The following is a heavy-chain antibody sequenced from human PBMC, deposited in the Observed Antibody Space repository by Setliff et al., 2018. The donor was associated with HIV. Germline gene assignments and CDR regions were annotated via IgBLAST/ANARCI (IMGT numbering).Heavy chain of an antibody. J-gene: IGHJ4*02. CDR2: IPYTGTT. D-gene: IGHD3-22*01. CDR3: ARHVARFDYDTGGYYVSHFDY. V-gene: IGHV4-59*01. CDR1: GGSISNYY. Sequence: SETLSLTCTVSGGSISNYYWSWIRQPPGKGLEWIGYIPYTGTTKYNPSLKRRVTISVATSKNQFSVRLSSVSAADTAVYFCARHVARFDYDTGGYYVSHFDYWGQGTQVTVSS.